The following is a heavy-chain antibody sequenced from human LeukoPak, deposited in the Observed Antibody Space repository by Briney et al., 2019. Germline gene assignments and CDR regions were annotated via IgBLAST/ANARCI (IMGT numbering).Heavy chain of an antibody. CDR3: ARKLLWFGELSLWAFDI. J-gene: IGHJ3*02. Sequence: ASVKVSCKASGYTFTSYYIHWVRQAPGQGLEWMGWISAYNGNTNYAQKLQGRVTMTTDTSTSTAYMELRSLRSDDTAVYYCARKLLWFGELSLWAFDIWGQGTMVTVSS. CDR2: ISAYNGNT. CDR1: GYTFTSYY. V-gene: IGHV1-18*04. D-gene: IGHD3-10*01.